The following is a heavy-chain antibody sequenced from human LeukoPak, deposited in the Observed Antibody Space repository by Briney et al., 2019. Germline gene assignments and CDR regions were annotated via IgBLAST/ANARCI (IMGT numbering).Heavy chain of an antibody. CDR2: IRYDGSNK. CDR3: AKDHTERVLWFGELFPFDY. D-gene: IGHD3-10*01. Sequence: PGGSLRLSCAASGFTFSSYGMHWVRQAPGKGLEWVAFIRYDGSNKYYADSVKGRFTISRDNSKNTLYLQMNSLRAEDTAVYYCAKDHTERVLWFGELFPFDYWGQGTLVTVSS. V-gene: IGHV3-30*02. CDR1: GFTFSSYG. J-gene: IGHJ4*02.